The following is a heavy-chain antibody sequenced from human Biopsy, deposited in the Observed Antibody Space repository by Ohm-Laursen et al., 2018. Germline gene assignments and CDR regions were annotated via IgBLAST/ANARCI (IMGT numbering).Heavy chain of an antibody. V-gene: IGHV3-66*01. Sequence: GSLRLSCAASEFNVDRNHMNWVRQAPGKGLEWVSMIHGSGRTDYADFVKGRFTVSRDNSKDTVYLQMNALGVDDTAMYYCAGAGGHSFWGQGALVTVSS. J-gene: IGHJ4*02. CDR3: AGAGGHSF. CDR1: EFNVDRNH. D-gene: IGHD3-16*01. CDR2: IHGSGRT.